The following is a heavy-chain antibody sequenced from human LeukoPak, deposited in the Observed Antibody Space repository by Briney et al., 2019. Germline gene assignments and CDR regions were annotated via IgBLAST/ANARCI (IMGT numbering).Heavy chain of an antibody. CDR3: ARESGGSGTLPYDF. CDR1: GFTLSSYE. Sequence: GGSLRLSCAASGFTLSSYEMHWVRQPSGKGLEWVSAVGVGHDTFHGGSVKGRFTISRDNARNSVYLQMHSLRAGDTGVYYCARESGGSGTLPYDFWGHGTMVTVSS. V-gene: IGHV3-13*01. CDR2: VGVGHDT. J-gene: IGHJ3*01. D-gene: IGHD3-10*01.